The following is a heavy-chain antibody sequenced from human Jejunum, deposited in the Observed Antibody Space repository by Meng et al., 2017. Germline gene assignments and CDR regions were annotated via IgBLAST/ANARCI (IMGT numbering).Heavy chain of an antibody. J-gene: IGHJ4*02. V-gene: IGHV1-2*02. CDR2: INPNTGGT. D-gene: IGHD6-19*01. Sequence: VHLVQSGAEVKNPGASVTVSCKASGYTFTDYYIHWVRQAPGQGLEWMGWINPNTGGTNYAQNFEDGVTMTRDTSINTAYMEVSRLRSDDTAVYYCAREVGSLAGDFDSWGQGTLVTVSS. CDR3: AREVGSLAGDFDS. CDR1: GYTFTDYY.